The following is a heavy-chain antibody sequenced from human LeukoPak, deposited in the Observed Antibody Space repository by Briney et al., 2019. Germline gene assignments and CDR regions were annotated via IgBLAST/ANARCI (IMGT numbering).Heavy chain of an antibody. CDR1: GIPFSNYT. CDR2: ISGSSRYI. Sequence: PGGSLILSCAASGIPFSNYTLTWVRQAPGKGLVWVSPISGSSRYIHYSDSVRGRFSISRDSAKNSVYLQMDSLTADDTAVYYCARVNSALVVSSEGSWAGSLGFDHWGQGILVIVPS. V-gene: IGHV3-21*06. D-gene: IGHD3-22*01. CDR3: ARVNSALVVSSEGSWAGSLGFDH. J-gene: IGHJ4*02.